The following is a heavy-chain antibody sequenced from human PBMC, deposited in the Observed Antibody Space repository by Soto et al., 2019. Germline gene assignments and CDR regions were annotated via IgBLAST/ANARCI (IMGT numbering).Heavy chain of an antibody. CDR2: NYYSGSA. CDR1: DDSVTSVSDY. D-gene: IGHD3-10*01. CDR3: ARGVGFGYYYYHMDL. J-gene: IGHJ6*02. V-gene: IGHV4-61*01. Sequence: SETLSLTCTVSDDSVTSVSDYWSWLRQPPWKGLEWIGYNYYSGSADYNPSLGSRVTISIDTSKNQFSLKLTPVTAADTAVYYCARGVGFGYYYYHMDLWGQGXTVTVYS.